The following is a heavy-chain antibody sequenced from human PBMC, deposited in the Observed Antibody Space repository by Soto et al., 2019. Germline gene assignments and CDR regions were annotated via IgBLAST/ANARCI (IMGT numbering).Heavy chain of an antibody. D-gene: IGHD3-22*01. J-gene: IGHJ4*02. CDR1: GGTVSSYA. CDR2: FIPIFVSA. Sequence: QVHLVQSGAEVKKPGSSVKVSCTASGGTVSSYAITWVRQAPGKGLEWMGVFIPIFVSAHYAQKFQGRVTITADESTSTAYMELSGLRSEDTAIYYCARDLSSDSTGFRGYDLWGQGTLVTVSS. V-gene: IGHV1-69*01. CDR3: ARDLSSDSTGFRGYDL.